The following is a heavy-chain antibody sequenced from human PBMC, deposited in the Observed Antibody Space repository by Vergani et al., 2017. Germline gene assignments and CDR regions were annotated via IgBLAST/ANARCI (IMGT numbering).Heavy chain of an antibody. V-gene: IGHV1-69*06. J-gene: IGHJ4*02. CDR3: ARTKGPAAIREDY. CDR1: GGTFSSYA. D-gene: IGHD2-2*02. Sequence: QVQLVQSGAEVKQPGSSVKVSCKASGGTFSSYAISWVRPARGKGLEWMGGIIPIFGTANYAQKFQGIVTITADKSTGTAYMELSSLRSEDTAVYYCARTKGPAAIREDYWGQGTLVTVSS. CDR2: IIPIFGTA.